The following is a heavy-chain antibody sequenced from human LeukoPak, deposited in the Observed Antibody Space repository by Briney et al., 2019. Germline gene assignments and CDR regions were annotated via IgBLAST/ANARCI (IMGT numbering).Heavy chain of an antibody. CDR1: GNSISSGDYY. CDR2: IYTSGST. D-gene: IGHD6-13*01. CDR3: ARVKTAATTYYFDY. V-gene: IGHV4-61*02. J-gene: IGHJ4*02. Sequence: SETLSITCTVSGNSISSGDYYWSWIRQPAGKGLEWIGRIYTSGSTTYNPSLKSRVTISVDTSKNQFPLKLSSVTAADTAVYYCARVKTAATTYYFDYWGQGTLVTVSS.